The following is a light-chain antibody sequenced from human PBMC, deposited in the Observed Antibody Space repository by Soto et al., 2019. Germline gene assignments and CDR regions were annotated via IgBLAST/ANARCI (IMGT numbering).Light chain of an antibody. Sequence: EIVLTQSPATLSLSPGERATLSCRASPSVTNFLAWYQQKPGQAPRLLIYGAFNRATGIPARFSGSGSGTDFTINISSLEPEDSAIYYCQQRNIWPPVTFGQGTRLEIK. CDR3: QQRNIWPPVT. J-gene: IGKJ5*01. CDR2: GAF. CDR1: PSVTNF. V-gene: IGKV3-11*01.